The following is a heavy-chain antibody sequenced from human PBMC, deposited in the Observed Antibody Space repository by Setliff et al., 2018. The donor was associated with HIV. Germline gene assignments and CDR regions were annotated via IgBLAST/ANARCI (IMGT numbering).Heavy chain of an antibody. D-gene: IGHD3-22*01. CDR2: IYYSGST. CDR3: ASLPPLYDSSGYYFDY. J-gene: IGHJ4*02. V-gene: IGHV4-39*01. CDR1: GDSISSSSYY. Sequence: SETLSLTCSVSGDSISSSSYYWGWIRQPPGKGLEWIGSIYYSGSTYYNPSLNSRATISVDASKNQFSLKLSSVTAADTAVYYCASLPPLYDSSGYYFDYWGQGTLVTVSS.